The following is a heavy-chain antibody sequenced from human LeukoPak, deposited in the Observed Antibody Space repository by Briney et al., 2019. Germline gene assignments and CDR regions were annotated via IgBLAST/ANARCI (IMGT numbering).Heavy chain of an antibody. CDR1: GFTFSSYS. CDR2: ISSSSSYI. J-gene: IGHJ4*02. D-gene: IGHD3-22*01. V-gene: IGHV3-21*01. Sequence: PGGSLRLSCAASGFTFSSYSMNWVRQAPGKGLEWVSSISSSSSYIYYADSVKGRFTISRDNAKNSLYLQMNSLRAEDTAVYYCARARESDYYDSSGYYENYFDYWGQGTLVTVSS. CDR3: ARARESDYYDSSGYYENYFDY.